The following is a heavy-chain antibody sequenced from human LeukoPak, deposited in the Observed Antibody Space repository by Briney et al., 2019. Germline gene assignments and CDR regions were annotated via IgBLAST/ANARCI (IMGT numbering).Heavy chain of an antibody. Sequence: ASVKVSCKASGYTFTSYGISWVRQAPGQGLEWMGWISAYNGNTNYAQKLQGRVTMTTDTSTSTAYMELRSLRSDDTAVYYRARHIAAAGEVYYYYGMDVWGQGTTVPVSS. J-gene: IGHJ6*02. CDR1: GYTFTSYG. V-gene: IGHV1-18*01. CDR2: ISAYNGNT. CDR3: ARHIAAAGEVYYYYGMDV. D-gene: IGHD6-13*01.